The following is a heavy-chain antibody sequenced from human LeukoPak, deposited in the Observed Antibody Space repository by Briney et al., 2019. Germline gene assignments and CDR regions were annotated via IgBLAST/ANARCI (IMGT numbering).Heavy chain of an antibody. CDR2: IYYSGST. Sequence: PSETLSLTCTVSGGSISSSSYYWGWIRQPPGKGLEWIGSIYYSGSTYYNPSLKSRVTISVDTSKNQFSLKVNSVTAADTAIYYCARDSPHDFWSGYYGPWGQGTLVTVSS. CDR3: ARDSPHDFWSGYYGP. CDR1: GGSISSSSYY. V-gene: IGHV4-39*07. D-gene: IGHD3-3*01. J-gene: IGHJ5*02.